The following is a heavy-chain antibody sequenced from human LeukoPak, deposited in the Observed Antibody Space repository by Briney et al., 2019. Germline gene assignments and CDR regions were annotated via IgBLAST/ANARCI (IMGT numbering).Heavy chain of an antibody. CDR2: IKQDGSEK. V-gene: IGHV3-7*01. CDR1: GSTFGSYW. J-gene: IGHJ4*02. CDR3: ASGYYYDSSGPPDYFDY. Sequence: GGSLRLSCAASGSTFGSYWMSWVRQAPGKGLEWVANIKQDGSEKYYADSVKGRFTISRDNAKNSVYLQMNSLRAEDTAVYYCASGYYYDSSGPPDYFDYWGQGTLVTVSS. D-gene: IGHD3-22*01.